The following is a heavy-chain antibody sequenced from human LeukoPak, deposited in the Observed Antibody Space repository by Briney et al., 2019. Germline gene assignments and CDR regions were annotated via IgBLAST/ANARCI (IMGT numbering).Heavy chain of an antibody. D-gene: IGHD3-3*01. CDR2: IYYSGST. CDR3: ARVLPVLRFLEWLPNWFDP. CDR1: GGSISSSSYY. J-gene: IGHJ5*02. Sequence: PSETLSLTCTVSGGSISSSSYYWGWIRQPPGKGLEWIGSIYYSGSTYYNPSLKSRVTISVDTSKNQFSLKLSSVTAADTAVYYCARVLPVLRFLEWLPNWFDPWGQGTLVTVPS. V-gene: IGHV4-39*07.